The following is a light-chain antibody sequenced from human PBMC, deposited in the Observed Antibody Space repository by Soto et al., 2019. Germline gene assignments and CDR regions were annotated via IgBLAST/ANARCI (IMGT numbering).Light chain of an antibody. CDR1: QSVSGSY. CDR2: DAS. J-gene: IGKJ1*01. V-gene: IGKV3-20*01. Sequence: EVVLTQATGTLSLSPGDRATLSCRASQSVSGSYLAWYQQKPGQAPRLLIYDASSRATGIPDRFSGSGSGTDFTLTISRLEPEDFAVYYCQQYASSPRTFGQGTKV. CDR3: QQYASSPRT.